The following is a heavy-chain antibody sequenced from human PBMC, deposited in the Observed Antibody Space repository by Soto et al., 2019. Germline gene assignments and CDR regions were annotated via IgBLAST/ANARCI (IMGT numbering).Heavy chain of an antibody. Sequence: ASVKVSCKASGYTFTSYAMHWVRQAPGQRLEWMGWINAGNGNTKYSQKFQGRVTITRDTSASTAYMELSSLRSEDTAVYYCARRAAAGTGYNWFDPWDQGTLVTVSS. CDR3: ARRAAAGTGYNWFDP. V-gene: IGHV1-3*01. D-gene: IGHD6-13*01. CDR2: INAGNGNT. J-gene: IGHJ5*02. CDR1: GYTFTSYA.